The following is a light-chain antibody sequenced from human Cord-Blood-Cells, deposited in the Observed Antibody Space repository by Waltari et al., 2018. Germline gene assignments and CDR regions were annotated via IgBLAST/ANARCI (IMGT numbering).Light chain of an antibody. CDR3: QQYNNRRT. CDR1: QSVSSN. V-gene: IGKV3-15*01. J-gene: IGKJ1*01. Sequence: EIVITPSPATRSVSLGERATLSCSASQSVSSNLAWYQQKPGQDPRLLIYGASTRATGIPARFSCSGSGTEFTLTISSLQSEDFAVYYCQQYNNRRTFGQGTKVEIK. CDR2: GAS.